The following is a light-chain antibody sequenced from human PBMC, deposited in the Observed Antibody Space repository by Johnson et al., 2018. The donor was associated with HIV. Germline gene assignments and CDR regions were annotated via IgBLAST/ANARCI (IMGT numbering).Light chain of an antibody. CDR2: ENN. J-gene: IGLJ1*01. CDR3: GTWDSSLGKV. V-gene: IGLV1-51*02. CDR1: SSNIGNNY. Sequence: QSVLTQSPSVSAAPGQKVTISCSGSSSNIGNNYVSWYQQLPGTAPKLIIYENNKRPSGIPDRFSGSKSGTSATLGITGLQTGDEADYYCGTWDSSLGKVFGTGTKVTVL.